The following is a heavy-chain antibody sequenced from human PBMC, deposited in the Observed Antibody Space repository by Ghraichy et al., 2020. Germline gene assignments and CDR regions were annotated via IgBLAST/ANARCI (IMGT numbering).Heavy chain of an antibody. CDR3: VKDTFESIFGVGDPDY. Sequence: GGSLRLSCSASGFTFSSYAMHWVRQAPGKGLEYVSAISSNGGSTYYADSVKGRFAISRDNSKNTLYLQMSSLRVEDTAVYYCVKDTFESIFGVGDPDYWGQGTLVTVSS. V-gene: IGHV3-64D*06. CDR1: GFTFSSYA. CDR2: ISSNGGST. J-gene: IGHJ4*02. D-gene: IGHD3-3*01.